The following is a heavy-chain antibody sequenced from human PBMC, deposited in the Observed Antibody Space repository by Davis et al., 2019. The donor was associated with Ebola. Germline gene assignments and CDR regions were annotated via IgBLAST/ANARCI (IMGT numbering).Heavy chain of an antibody. Sequence: AASVKVSCKASGYTFTSYAMNWVRQAPGQGLEWMGWINTNTGNPTYAQGFTGRFVFSLDTSVSTAYLQISSLKAEDTAVYYCARDLYPQQNSSGWYDYWGQGTLVTVSS. CDR2: INTNTGNP. CDR1: GYTFTSYA. CDR3: ARDLYPQQNSSGWYDY. D-gene: IGHD6-19*01. V-gene: IGHV7-4-1*02. J-gene: IGHJ4*02.